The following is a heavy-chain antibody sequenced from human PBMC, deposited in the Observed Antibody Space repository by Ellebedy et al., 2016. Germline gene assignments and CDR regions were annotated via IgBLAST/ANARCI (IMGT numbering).Heavy chain of an antibody. Sequence: GGSLRLXXTASGFTFGDFAINWFRQVPGKGLEWVGLIRSKTFGGTTEYAASVEDRFSISRDDSKRIAYLQMNSLTSGDSALYYCARLGTRSRLIIKDFDYWGQGALVTVSS. CDR1: GFTFGDFA. CDR3: ARLGTRSRLIIKDFDY. CDR2: IRSKTFGGTT. V-gene: IGHV3-49*03. J-gene: IGHJ4*02. D-gene: IGHD3-9*01.